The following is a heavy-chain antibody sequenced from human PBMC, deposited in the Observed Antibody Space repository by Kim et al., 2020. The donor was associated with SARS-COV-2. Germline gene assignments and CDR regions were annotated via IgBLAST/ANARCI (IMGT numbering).Heavy chain of an antibody. Sequence: SETLSLTCTVSGDSISSSNYYWGWMRQPPGKGLEWLGSIYYIGTTYYNPALNSRVTISVDTSKNQFSLRLSYVTAADTAVYYCARLRRMGSSAYGYWGQGALVTVSS. CDR2: IYYIGTT. D-gene: IGHD3-22*01. V-gene: IGHV4-39*01. CDR3: ARLRRMGSSAYGY. J-gene: IGHJ4*02. CDR1: GDSISSSNYY.